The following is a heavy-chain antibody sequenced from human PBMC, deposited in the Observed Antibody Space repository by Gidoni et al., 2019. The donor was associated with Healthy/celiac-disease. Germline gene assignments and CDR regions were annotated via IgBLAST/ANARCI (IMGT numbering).Heavy chain of an antibody. V-gene: IGHV3-74*01. Sequence: EVQLVESGGGLVQPGGSLRLSCVVSGFTFSSYWMHWVRQVPGKGLVWVSRIKKDGSSISDADSVKGRFTISRDNAKNTLYLKMNSLRAEDTAVYYCARDRIGAYDYWGQGTLVTVSS. D-gene: IGHD3-16*01. J-gene: IGHJ4*02. CDR3: ARDRIGAYDY. CDR2: IKKDGSSI. CDR1: GFTFSSYW.